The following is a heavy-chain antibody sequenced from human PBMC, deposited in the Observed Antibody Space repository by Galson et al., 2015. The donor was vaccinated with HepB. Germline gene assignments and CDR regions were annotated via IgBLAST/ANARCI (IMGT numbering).Heavy chain of an antibody. CDR1: GFTFSTYA. D-gene: IGHD3-22*01. V-gene: IGHV3-21*01. CDR3: ASSYDSSGYYYFGFDYFDY. CDR2: ISSSSSYI. J-gene: IGHJ4*02. Sequence: SLRLSCAASGFTFSTYAMTWVRQAPGKGLEWVSSISSSSSYIYYADSVKGRFTISRDNAKNSLYLQMNSLRAEDTAVYYCASSYDSSGYYYFGFDYFDYWGQGTLVTVSS.